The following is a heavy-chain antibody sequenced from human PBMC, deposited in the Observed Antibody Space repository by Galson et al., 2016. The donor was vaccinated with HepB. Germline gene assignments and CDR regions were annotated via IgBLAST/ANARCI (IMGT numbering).Heavy chain of an antibody. D-gene: IGHD5-18*01. V-gene: IGHV1-69*13. J-gene: IGHJ4*02. CDR1: GGTFKNYA. CDR3: AREEGYSSYFDY. Sequence: SVKVSCKASGGTFKNYAIGWVRQAPGQGLEWMGGIVPVFGTPNYAQKFQGRVTITADESMTTAYMELSSLTSEDTAVYYCAREEGYSSYFDYWGQGTLVTVSS. CDR2: IVPVFGTP.